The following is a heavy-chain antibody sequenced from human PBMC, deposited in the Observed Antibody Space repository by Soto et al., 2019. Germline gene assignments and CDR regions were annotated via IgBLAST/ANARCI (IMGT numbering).Heavy chain of an antibody. J-gene: IGHJ6*02. Sequence: QVQLVESGGGVVQPGRTLRLSCAASGFTFSSYAMHWVRQAPGKGLEWVAVISYDGSNKYYADSVKSRFTISRDNSKNTLYLQMTSLRAEDTAVYYCARTSFSYYYYGMDVWGQGTTVTVSS. CDR1: GFTFSSYA. CDR3: ARTSFSYYYYGMDV. CDR2: ISYDGSNK. V-gene: IGHV3-30-3*01.